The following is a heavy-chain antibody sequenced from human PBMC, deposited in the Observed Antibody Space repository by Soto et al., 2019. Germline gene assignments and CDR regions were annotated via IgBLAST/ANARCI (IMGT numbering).Heavy chain of an antibody. CDR2: INSDGSST. Sequence: GGSLRLSCAASGFTFSSYWMHWVRQAPGKGLAWVSRINSDGSSTSYADSVKGRFTISRDNAQNTLYLQMNSLRAEDTAVYYCASSLLTPFDFWGQGTLVTVSS. CDR3: ASSLLTPFDF. J-gene: IGHJ4*02. D-gene: IGHD7-27*01. CDR1: GFTFSSYW. V-gene: IGHV3-74*01.